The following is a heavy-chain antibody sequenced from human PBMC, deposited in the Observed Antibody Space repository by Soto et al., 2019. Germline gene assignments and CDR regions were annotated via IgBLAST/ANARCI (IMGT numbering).Heavy chain of an antibody. J-gene: IGHJ4*02. CDR2: IYYSGST. CDR1: GGSISSSSYY. Sequence: NPSETLSLTCTVSGGSISSSSYYWGWIRQPPGKGLEWIGSIYYSGSTYYNPSLKSRVTISVDTSKNQFSLKLSSVTAADTAVYYCARQRAHPYYFDYWGQGTLVTVSS. V-gene: IGHV4-39*01. CDR3: ARQRAHPYYFDY.